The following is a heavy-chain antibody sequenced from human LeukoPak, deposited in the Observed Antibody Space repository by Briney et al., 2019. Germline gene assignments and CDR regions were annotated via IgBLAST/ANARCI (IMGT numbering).Heavy chain of an antibody. CDR3: VRDDGSYGVDY. J-gene: IGHJ4*02. D-gene: IGHD4-17*01. CDR1: GFTFSSHW. V-gene: IGHV3-74*01. CDR2: IKSDGTYR. Sequence: GGSLRLSCAASGFTFSSHWMHWVRQAPGKGLVCVARIKSDGTYRDYGDSVRGRFTISRDNAKDTLYLQMNSLRAEDTAVYYCVRDDGSYGVDYWGQGTPVTVPS.